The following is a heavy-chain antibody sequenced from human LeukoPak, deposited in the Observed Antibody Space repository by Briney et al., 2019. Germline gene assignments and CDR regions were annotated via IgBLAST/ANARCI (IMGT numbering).Heavy chain of an antibody. CDR1: GGSFSSSSYH. CDR3: ARRRRIGTIDY. D-gene: IGHD1-26*01. Sequence: SETLSLTCTVSGGSFSSSSYHWGWIRQSPGKGLEWIRSIYYSGSTYYNPSLKSRVTISVDTSKNEFSLKLSSVTATDTAVYYCARRRRIGTIDYWGQGTLVTVSS. J-gene: IGHJ4*02. CDR2: IYYSGST. V-gene: IGHV4-39*01.